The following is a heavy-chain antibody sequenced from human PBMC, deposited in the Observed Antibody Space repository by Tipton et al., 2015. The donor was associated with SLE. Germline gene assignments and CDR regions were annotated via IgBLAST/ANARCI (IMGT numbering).Heavy chain of an antibody. V-gene: IGHV4-59*12. D-gene: IGHD5-18*01. Sequence: TLSLTSAVYGGSFSGYYWSWIRQPPGKGLEWIGYIYYSGSTNYNPSLKSRVTISVDTSKNQFSLKLSSVTAADTAVYYCARDGGYSYGPDWYFDLWGRGTLVTVSS. CDR1: GGSFSGYY. CDR2: IYYSGST. J-gene: IGHJ2*01. CDR3: ARDGGYSYGPDWYFDL.